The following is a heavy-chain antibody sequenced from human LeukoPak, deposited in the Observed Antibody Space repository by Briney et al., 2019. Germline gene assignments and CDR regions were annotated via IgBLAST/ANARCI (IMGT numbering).Heavy chain of an antibody. V-gene: IGHV3-23*01. CDR1: GFTFTSPA. CDR2: VSNSGGST. J-gene: IGHJ4*02. Sequence: GGSLRLSCAASGFTFTSPAMTWVRQAPGKGLEWVSAVSNSGGSTYYADSVKGRFTISRDNSKNTLHLQMDSLRAEDTAVYYCAKGGLSYFAYWGQGTLITVSA. CDR3: AKGGLSYFAY.